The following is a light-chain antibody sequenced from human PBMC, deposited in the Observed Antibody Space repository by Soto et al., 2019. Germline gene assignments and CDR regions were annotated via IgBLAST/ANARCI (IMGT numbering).Light chain of an antibody. CDR2: EVS. CDR3: HSYPTPKPLV. J-gene: IGLJ1*01. Sequence: QSALTQPASVSGSPGQSITISCTGTSSDVGGYKYVSWYQQHPGKAPKLMIFEVSNRPSGVSSRFSGSKSGNTASLIISGPQIEDGAASFRHSYPTPKPLVFETGTKLPLL. V-gene: IGLV2-14*01. CDR1: SSDVGGYKY.